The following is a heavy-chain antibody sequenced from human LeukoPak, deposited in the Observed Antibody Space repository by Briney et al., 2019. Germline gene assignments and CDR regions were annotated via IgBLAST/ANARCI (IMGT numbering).Heavy chain of an antibody. Sequence: SQTLSLTCAMSGDIVSSNSAAWSWIRQSPSRGLEWLGRTYYRPKWYNDYAVSVKSRITIHPDTSKNQFSLQLNSVTPEDTAVYYCAREIVAGHWYFDLWGRGTLVTVSS. J-gene: IGHJ2*01. V-gene: IGHV6-1*01. CDR3: AREIVAGHWYFDL. CDR2: TYYRPKWYN. CDR1: GDIVSSNSAA. D-gene: IGHD5-12*01.